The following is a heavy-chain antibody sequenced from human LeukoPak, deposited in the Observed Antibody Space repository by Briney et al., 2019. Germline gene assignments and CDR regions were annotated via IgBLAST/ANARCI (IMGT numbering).Heavy chain of an antibody. CDR1: GYSFINYW. J-gene: IGHJ4*02. V-gene: IGHV5-51*01. D-gene: IGHD6-6*01. Sequence: GESLKICCKGSGYSFINYWIVWVRQMPGKRLERMGIIYPGDSDTRYSPSFQGQVTISADKSISTAYLQWSSLKASDTDMYYCARVHIAARIYWGQGTLVTVSS. CDR3: ARVHIAARIY. CDR2: IYPGDSDT.